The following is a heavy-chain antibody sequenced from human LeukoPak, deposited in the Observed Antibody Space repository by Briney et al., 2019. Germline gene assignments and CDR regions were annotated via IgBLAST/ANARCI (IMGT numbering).Heavy chain of an antibody. CDR1: GFTFSDYY. D-gene: IGHD6-6*01. J-gene: IGHJ6*02. CDR2: ISSSGSTI. V-gene: IGHV3-11*04. CDR3: AREPGEYSLFPYYYFGMDV. Sequence: PGGSLRLSCAASGFTFSDYYMSWIRQAPGKGLEWVSYISSSGSTIYYADSVKGRFTISRDNAKNSLYLQMNSLRAEDTAVYYCAREPGEYSLFPYYYFGMDVWGQGTTVTVSS.